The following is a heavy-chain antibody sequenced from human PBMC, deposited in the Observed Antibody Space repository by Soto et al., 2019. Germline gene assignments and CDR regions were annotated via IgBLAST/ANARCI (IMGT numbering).Heavy chain of an antibody. Sequence: QITLKESGPTLVKPTQTLTLTCTFSGFSLSTFGVAVGWIRQPPGKALEWLALIYWDDDKHYSASLKSRLTVTKDTSKNQVVITMTNMDPVDTATYFCAHRGSSGHFAYWGQGTLVTVSS. V-gene: IGHV2-5*02. CDR1: GFSLSTFGVA. CDR3: AHRGSSGHFAY. J-gene: IGHJ4*02. CDR2: IYWDDDK. D-gene: IGHD3-22*01.